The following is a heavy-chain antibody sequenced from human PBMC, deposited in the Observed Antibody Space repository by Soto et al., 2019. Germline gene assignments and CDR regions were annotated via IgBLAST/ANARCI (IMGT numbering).Heavy chain of an antibody. V-gene: IGHV3-30-3*01. Sequence: LRLSCSASGFTFISYAMHWVRQAPGKGLEWVAVISYDGSNKYYADSVKGRFTISRDNSKNTLYLQMNSLRAEDTAVYYCARDLKRGYSYASPGCDPWGQGKLVTGSS. J-gene: IGHJ5*02. CDR3: ARDLKRGYSYASPGCDP. D-gene: IGHD5-18*01. CDR2: ISYDGSNK. CDR1: GFTFISYA.